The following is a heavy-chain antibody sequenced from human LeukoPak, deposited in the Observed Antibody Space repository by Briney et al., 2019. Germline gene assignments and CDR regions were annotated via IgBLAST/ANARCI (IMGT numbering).Heavy chain of an antibody. CDR1: GYTFTSYG. Sequence: VASVKVSCKASGYTFTSYGISWVRQAPGQGLEWMGWISAYNGNTNYAQKLQGRVTMSTDTSTSTAYMELRSLRSDDTAVYYCARDAVDSGATWVRGDWFDPWGQGTLVTVSS. CDR2: ISAYNGNT. V-gene: IGHV1-18*01. J-gene: IGHJ5*02. D-gene: IGHD1-26*01. CDR3: ARDAVDSGATWVRGDWFDP.